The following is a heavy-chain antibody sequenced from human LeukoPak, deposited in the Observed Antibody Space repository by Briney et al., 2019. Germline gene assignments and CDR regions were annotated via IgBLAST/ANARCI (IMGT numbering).Heavy chain of an antibody. CDR2: INPNSGGT. D-gene: IGHD2-2*01. CDR3: AAGYCSSTSCYVIDYYYGMDV. CDR1: GYTFTGYY. V-gene: IGHV1-2*02. Sequence: GASVEVSCKASGYTFTGYYMHWVRQAPGQGLEWMGWINPNSGGTNYAQKFQGRVTMTRDTSISTAYMELSRLRSDDTAVYYCAAGYCSSTSCYVIDYYYGMDVWGQGTTVTVSS. J-gene: IGHJ6*02.